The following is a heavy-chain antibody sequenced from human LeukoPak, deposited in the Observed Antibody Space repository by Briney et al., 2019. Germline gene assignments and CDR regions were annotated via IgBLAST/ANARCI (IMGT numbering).Heavy chain of an antibody. CDR1: GGSISSGGYS. CDR2: IYHSGST. CDR3: ARVRHSGYFDY. V-gene: IGHV4-30-2*01. D-gene: IGHD1-26*01. Sequence: PSQTLSLTCAVSGGSISSGGYSWSWIRQPPGKGLEWIGYIYHSGSTYYNPSLKSRVTISVDRSKNQFSLKLSSVTAADTAVYYCARVRHSGYFDYWGQGTLVTVSS. J-gene: IGHJ4*02.